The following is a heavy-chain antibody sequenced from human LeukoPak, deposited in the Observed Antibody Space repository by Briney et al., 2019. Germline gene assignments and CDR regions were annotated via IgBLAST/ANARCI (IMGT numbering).Heavy chain of an antibody. V-gene: IGHV4-31*03. CDR1: GGSISSGGYY. CDR3: ARERGVGYCSSTSCSQAGGLDY. Sequence: SQTLSLTCTVSGGSISSGGYYWSWIRQHPGKGLEWIGYIYYSGSTYYNPSLKSRVTISVDTSKNQFSLKLSSVTAADTAVYYCARERGVGYCSSTSCSQAGGLDYWGQGTLVTVSS. D-gene: IGHD2-2*01. CDR2: IYYSGST. J-gene: IGHJ4*02.